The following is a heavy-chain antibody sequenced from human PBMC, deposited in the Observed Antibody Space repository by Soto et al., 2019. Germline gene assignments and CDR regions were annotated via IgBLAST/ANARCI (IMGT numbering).Heavy chain of an antibody. CDR3: ARSPYCSGGSCYSAAFDI. Sequence: GESLKISCAASGFTVSSNYMSWVRQAPGKGLEWVSVIYSGGSTYYADSVKGRFTISRDNSKSTLYLQMNSLRAEDTAVYYCARSPYCSGGSCYSAAFDIWGQGTMVTVSS. CDR1: GFTVSSNY. J-gene: IGHJ3*02. CDR2: IYSGGST. V-gene: IGHV3-66*01. D-gene: IGHD2-15*01.